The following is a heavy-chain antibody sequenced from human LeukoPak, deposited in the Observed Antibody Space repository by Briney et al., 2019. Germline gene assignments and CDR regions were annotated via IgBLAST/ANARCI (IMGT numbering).Heavy chain of an antibody. CDR1: GFTFDDYA. V-gene: IGHV3-9*01. CDR3: AKDLSSAITSALVLDV. J-gene: IGHJ6*02. Sequence: GGSLRLSCTVSGFTFDDYAMHWVRHTPGKGLEWVAGITWNRDNIGYGDSVKGRFTISRDNVKNVPYLQMNSLRPEDTALYYCAKDLSSAITSALVLDVWGQGTTVIVS. CDR2: ITWNRDNI. D-gene: IGHD3-22*01.